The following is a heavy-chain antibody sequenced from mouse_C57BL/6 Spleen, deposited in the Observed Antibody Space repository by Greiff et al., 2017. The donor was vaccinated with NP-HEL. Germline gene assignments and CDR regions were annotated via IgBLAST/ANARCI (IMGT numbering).Heavy chain of an antibody. Sequence: QVQLQQPGAELVKPGASVKVSCKASGFTFTSYWMHWVKQRPGQGLEWIGRIHPSGSDTNYNQKLKGKATLTVDKSSSTAYMQLSSLTAEDSAVCYCDIRRRGYFDYWGQGTTLTVSS. V-gene: IGHV1-74*01. CDR3: DIRRRGYFDY. CDR1: GFTFTSYW. CDR2: IHPSGSDT. J-gene: IGHJ2*01.